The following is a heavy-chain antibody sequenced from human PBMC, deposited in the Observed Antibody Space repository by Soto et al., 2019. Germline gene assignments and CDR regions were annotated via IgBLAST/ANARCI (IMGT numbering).Heavy chain of an antibody. CDR3: ASDSSSYDDSSGYYYADYFVY. CDR1: GGTFSSYA. CDR2: IIPIFGTA. Sequence: QVQLVQSGAEVQKPGSSVKVSCKASGGTFSSYAISCVRQAPGQGLEWMGGIIPIFGTANYAQKFQGRVTIPADESTGTVYMERSSLRSEDTAVYYCASDSSSYDDSSGYYYADYFVYWGQGTLVTVSS. J-gene: IGHJ4*02. V-gene: IGHV1-69*12. D-gene: IGHD3-22*01.